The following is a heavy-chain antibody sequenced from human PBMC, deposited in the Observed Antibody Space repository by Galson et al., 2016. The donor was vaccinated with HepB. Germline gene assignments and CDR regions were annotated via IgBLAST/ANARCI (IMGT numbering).Heavy chain of an antibody. D-gene: IGHD4-17*01. CDR2: ISGYNGNT. CDR1: GYSFTSNG. V-gene: IGHV1-18*01. J-gene: IGHJ5*02. CDR3: VSQVYGDFGT. Sequence: SVKVSCKAPGYSFTSNGISWVRQAPGQGLEWMGWISGYNGNTNYAQRFLGRVTMTTDTSATTAYMELNSLRPDDTAVYYCVSQVYGDFGTWGQGTLVTVSS.